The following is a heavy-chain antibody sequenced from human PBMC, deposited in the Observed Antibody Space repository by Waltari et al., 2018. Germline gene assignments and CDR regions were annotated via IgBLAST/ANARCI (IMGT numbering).Heavy chain of an antibody. J-gene: IGHJ5*02. D-gene: IGHD6-6*01. CDR2: IYTSGST. V-gene: IGHV4-61*09. CDR1: GGSISSGSYY. CDR3: ARESIAAGWFDP. Sequence: QVQLQESGPGLVKPSQTLSLTCTVSGGSISSGSYYWSWIRQPAGKGLEWIGYIYTSGSTNYNPSLKSRVTISVDTSKNQFSLKLSSVTAADTAVYYCARESIAAGWFDPWGQGTLVTVSS.